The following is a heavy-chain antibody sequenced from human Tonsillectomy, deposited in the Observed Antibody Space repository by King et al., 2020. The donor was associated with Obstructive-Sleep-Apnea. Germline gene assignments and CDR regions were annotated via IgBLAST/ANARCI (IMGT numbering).Heavy chain of an antibody. J-gene: IGHJ4*02. Sequence: QLQESGPGLVKPSGTLSLTCAVSGGSISSSNWWSWVRQPPGKGLEWIGEIYHSGSTNYNPSLKSRVTLSVDKSKNQFSLKLRSVTAADTAVYYCAGFSGSRYYFDYWGQGTLVTVSS. D-gene: IGHD1-26*01. CDR3: AGFSGSRYYFDY. CDR2: IYHSGST. CDR1: GGSISSSNW. V-gene: IGHV4-4*02.